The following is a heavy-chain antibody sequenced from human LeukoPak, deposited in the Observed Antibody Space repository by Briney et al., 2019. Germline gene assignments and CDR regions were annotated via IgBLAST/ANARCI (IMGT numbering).Heavy chain of an antibody. D-gene: IGHD2-2*01. J-gene: IGHJ5*02. CDR2: INHSGST. V-gene: IGHV4-34*01. CDR1: GGSFSGYY. CDR3: ARARYCSSTSCYGVTYNWFDP. Sequence: SETLSLTCAVYGGSFSGYYWSWIRQPPGKGLEWIGEINHSGSTNYNPSLKSRVTISVDTSKNQFSLKLSSVTAADTAVYYCARARYCSSTSCYGVTYNWFDPWGQGTLVTVSS.